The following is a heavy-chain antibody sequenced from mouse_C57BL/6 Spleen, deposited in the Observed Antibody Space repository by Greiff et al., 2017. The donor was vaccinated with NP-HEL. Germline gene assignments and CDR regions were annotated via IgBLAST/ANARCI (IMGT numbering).Heavy chain of an antibody. CDR3: ARGDGSSWFAY. J-gene: IGHJ3*01. Sequence: VQLQQPGAELVMPGASVKLSCKASGYTFTSYWMHWVKQRPGQGLEWIGEIDPSDSYTNYNQKFKGKSTLTVDKSSSTAYMQLSSLTTEDSAVYYCARGDGSSWFAYWGQGTLGPVAA. D-gene: IGHD1-1*01. CDR1: GYTFTSYW. CDR2: IDPSDSYT. V-gene: IGHV1-69*01.